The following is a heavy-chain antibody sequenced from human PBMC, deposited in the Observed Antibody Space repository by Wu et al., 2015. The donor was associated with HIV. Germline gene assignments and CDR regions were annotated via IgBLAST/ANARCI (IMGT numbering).Heavy chain of an antibody. J-gene: IGHJ3*02. CDR2: INPNSGGT. V-gene: IGHV1-2*02. CDR3: ARVGFADYYDRSGYYGAFDI. D-gene: IGHD3-22*01. CDR1: GYTFSAAY. Sequence: QVQILQSATEVKKPGASVKVSCKTSGYTFSAAYIHWVRQARGQGLEWMGWINPNSGGTNHAQKFQGRVTMTRDTSISTAYMELSRLRSDDTAVYYCARVGFADYYDRSGYYGAFDIWGQGTMVTVSS.